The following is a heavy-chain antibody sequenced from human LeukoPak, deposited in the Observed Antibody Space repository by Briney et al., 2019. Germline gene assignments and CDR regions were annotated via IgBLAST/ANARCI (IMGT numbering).Heavy chain of an antibody. D-gene: IGHD4-17*01. Sequence: SQTLSLTCTVSGGSISSGSYYWSWIRQPAGKGLEWIGRIYTSGSTNYNPSLKSRVTISVDTSKNQFSLKLSSVTAADTAVHYCARSDYGDSYYWGQGTLVTVSS. J-gene: IGHJ4*02. V-gene: IGHV4-61*02. CDR3: ARSDYGDSYY. CDR1: GGSISSGSYY. CDR2: IYTSGST.